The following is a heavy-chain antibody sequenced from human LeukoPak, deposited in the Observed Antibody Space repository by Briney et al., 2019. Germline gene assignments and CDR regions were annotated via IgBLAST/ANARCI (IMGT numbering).Heavy chain of an antibody. V-gene: IGHV3-21*01. CDR1: GFTFSGYS. CDR2: FGTRSTSI. D-gene: IGHD3-22*01. CDR3: AREVSEGFDF. J-gene: IGHJ4*02. Sequence: GVVRLSCTASGFTFSGYSMNWIRQAPGKGLEWVSSFGTRSTSIYHAGSVKGRFAISRDNAKNSLYLQMNSLRAEDTALYYCAREVSEGFDFWGQGTLVTVSS.